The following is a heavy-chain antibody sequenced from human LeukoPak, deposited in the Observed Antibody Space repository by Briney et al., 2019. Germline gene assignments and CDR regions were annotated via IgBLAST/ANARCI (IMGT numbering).Heavy chain of an antibody. Sequence: HPGGSLRLSCAASGFTFSSYWMSWVRQAPGKGLEWVANIKQDGSEKYYVDSVKGRFTISRDNAKNSLYLQMNSLRAEDTAVYYCARGGPYSCSSTSCYPRDAFDIWGQGTMVTVSS. V-gene: IGHV3-7*01. D-gene: IGHD2-2*01. J-gene: IGHJ3*02. CDR1: GFTFSSYW. CDR2: IKQDGSEK. CDR3: ARGGPYSCSSTSCYPRDAFDI.